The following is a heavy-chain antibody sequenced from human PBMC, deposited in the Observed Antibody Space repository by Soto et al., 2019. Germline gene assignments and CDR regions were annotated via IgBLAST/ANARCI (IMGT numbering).Heavy chain of an antibody. V-gene: IGHV1-2*02. J-gene: IGHJ6*02. Sequence: ASVKVSCKASGCTFTGYDMHWVRPAPGQGLEWMGWLNPNSGGTNYAQEFQGRVNMTRDTSISTAYMKLSRLRSDDTAVYYCARAGGVPYYYYATDVWGPGTTVTVSS. CDR1: GCTFTGYD. CDR2: LNPNSGGT. D-gene: IGHD3-10*01. CDR3: ARAGGVPYYYYATDV.